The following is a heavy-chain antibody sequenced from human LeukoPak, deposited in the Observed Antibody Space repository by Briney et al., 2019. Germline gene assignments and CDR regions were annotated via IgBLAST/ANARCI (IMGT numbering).Heavy chain of an antibody. CDR2: IYYSGST. V-gene: IGHV4-59*01. D-gene: IGHD6-19*01. CDR3: AGEFQAGYNSVWYGYFDY. Sequence: TSETLSLTCTVSVGSISSYYWSWLRQPPGKRLEWIGYIYYSGSTTYNPSLKSRVTISVDRSKNQFSLRLNSVAAADTAVYYCAGEFQAGYNSVWYGYFDYWGQGTLVTVSS. J-gene: IGHJ4*02. CDR1: VGSISSYY.